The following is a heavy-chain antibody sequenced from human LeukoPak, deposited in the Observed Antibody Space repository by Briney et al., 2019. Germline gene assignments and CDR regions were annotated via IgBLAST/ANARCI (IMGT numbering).Heavy chain of an antibody. CDR3: AELGITMIGGV. V-gene: IGHV3-30*02. CDR1: GFTFTNYG. CDR2: IRSDGSTD. J-gene: IGHJ6*04. D-gene: IGHD3-10*02. Sequence: PGGSLRLSCAASGFTFTNYGIHWVRQAPGKGLAWVAFIRSDGSTDYYADSVKGRFTISRDNAKNSLYLQMNSLRAEDTAVYYCAELGITMIGGVWGKGTTVTISS.